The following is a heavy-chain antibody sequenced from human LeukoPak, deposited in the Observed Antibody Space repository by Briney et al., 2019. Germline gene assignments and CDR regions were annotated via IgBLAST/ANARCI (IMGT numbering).Heavy chain of an antibody. CDR2: LYFNGNT. J-gene: IGHJ4*02. V-gene: IGHV4-39*01. CDR1: GGPFSSSSYC. Sequence: PSETLSLTCTVSGGPFSSSSYCWAWIRQPPGKGLEWMGSLYFNGNTYYNPSLKSRVAMSLDTSKNQFSLKLSSVTAADTAVYYCARHGHSDSSSWFRFDYWGQGTLVTVSS. CDR3: ARHGHSDSSSWFRFDY. D-gene: IGHD6-13*01.